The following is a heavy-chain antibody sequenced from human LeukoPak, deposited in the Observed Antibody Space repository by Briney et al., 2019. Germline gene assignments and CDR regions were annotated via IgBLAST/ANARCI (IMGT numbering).Heavy chain of an antibody. CDR1: GVTLSSYA. CDR3: AKGYSYSSGWYSY. V-gene: IGHV3-23*01. CDR2: ISSSGSGGNT. J-gene: IGHJ4*02. D-gene: IGHD6-19*01. Sequence: GGSLRLSCAASGVTLSSYAMSWARQAPGKGLEWVSGISSSGSGGNTYYADSVKGRFTISRDSSKNTLFLHMNTLRAEDTAIYYCAKGYSYSSGWYSYWGQGTLVTVSS.